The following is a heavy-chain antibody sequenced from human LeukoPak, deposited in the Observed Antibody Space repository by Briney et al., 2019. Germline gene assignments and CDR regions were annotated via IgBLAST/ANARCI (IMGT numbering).Heavy chain of an antibody. CDR2: MNPNSGNT. V-gene: IGHV1-8*02. CDR3: ARGNGDYPYYYYGMDV. CDR1: GYTFTSYG. J-gene: IGHJ6*02. D-gene: IGHD4-17*01. Sequence: GASVKVSCKASGYTFTSYGINWVRQATGQGLEWMGWMNPNSGNTGYAQKFQGRVTMTRNTSISTAYMELSSLRSEDTAVYYCARGNGDYPYYYYGMDVWGQGTTVTVSS.